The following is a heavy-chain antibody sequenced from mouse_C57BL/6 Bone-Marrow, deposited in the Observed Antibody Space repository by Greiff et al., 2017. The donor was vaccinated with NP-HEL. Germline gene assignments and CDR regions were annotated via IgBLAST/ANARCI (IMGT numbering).Heavy chain of an antibody. D-gene: IGHD1-1*01. CDR2: IRNKANGYTT. Sequence: EVQLQQSGGGLVQPGGSLSLSCAASGFTFTDYYMSWVRQPPGKALEWLGFIRNKANGYTTEYSASVKGRFTISRDNSQSILYLQMNALRAEDSATYYCARYGSSQYYFDYWGQGTTLTVSS. V-gene: IGHV7-3*01. J-gene: IGHJ2*01. CDR3: ARYGSSQYYFDY. CDR1: GFTFTDYY.